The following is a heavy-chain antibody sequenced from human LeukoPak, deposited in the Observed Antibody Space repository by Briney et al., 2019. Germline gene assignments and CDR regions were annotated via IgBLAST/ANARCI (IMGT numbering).Heavy chain of an antibody. CDR2: IWYDGSNK. J-gene: IGHJ4*02. V-gene: IGHV3-33*01. Sequence: GGSLRLSCAASGFTFSSYGMHWVRQAPGKGLEWVAVIWYDGSNKYYADSVKGRFTISRDNSKNTLYLQMNSLRAEDTAVYYCAREGRTYYYDSSTYFYWGQGTLVTVSP. D-gene: IGHD3-22*01. CDR3: AREGRTYYYDSSTYFY. CDR1: GFTFSSYG.